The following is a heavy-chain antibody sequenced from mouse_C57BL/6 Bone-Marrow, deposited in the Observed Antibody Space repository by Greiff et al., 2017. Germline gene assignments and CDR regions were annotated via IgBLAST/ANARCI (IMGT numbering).Heavy chain of an antibody. J-gene: IGHJ3*01. V-gene: IGHV1-4*01. D-gene: IGHD1-1*01. CDR3: AKNYYGSRFAY. Sequence: QVQLQQSGAELARPGASVKMSCKASGYTFTSYTMHWVKQRPGQGLEWIGYINPSSGYTKYNQKFKDKATLTADKSSSTAYMQLSSLTSEDAAVYYCAKNYYGSRFAYWGKGTLVTVSA. CDR2: INPSSGYT. CDR1: GYTFTSYT.